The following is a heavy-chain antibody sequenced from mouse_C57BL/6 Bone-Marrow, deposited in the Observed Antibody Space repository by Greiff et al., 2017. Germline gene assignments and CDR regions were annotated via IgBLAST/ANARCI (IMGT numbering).Heavy chain of an antibody. D-gene: IGHD2-3*01. V-gene: IGHV1-63*01. Sequence: QVQLQQSGAELVRPGTSVKMSCTASGFTFTNYGIGWAKQRPGHGLEWIGDIYPGGGYTNYNEKLKGQATLTANKSSSTAYMQFSSLTSEDSAIDYCARRDDGYFDVWGTGTTVTVSS. CDR1: GFTFTNYG. CDR3: ARRDDGYFDV. J-gene: IGHJ1*03. CDR2: IYPGGGYT.